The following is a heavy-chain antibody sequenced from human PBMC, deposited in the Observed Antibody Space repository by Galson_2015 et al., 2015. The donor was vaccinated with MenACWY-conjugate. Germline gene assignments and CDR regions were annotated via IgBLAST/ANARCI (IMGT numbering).Heavy chain of an antibody. J-gene: IGHJ4*02. CDR3: ARSFDPGNSRDGFTKYYFDY. D-gene: IGHD5-24*01. V-gene: IGHV4-39*07. CDR1: GGSISSPNYY. CDR2: IYYSGST. Sequence: ETLSLTCPVSGGSISSPNYYWGWIRPSPGRGLEWIGSIYYSGSTYYNPSLKSRVTISVDTSKNQFSLKLSSVTAADTAVYYCARSFDPGNSRDGFTKYYFDYWGQGPLVTVSS.